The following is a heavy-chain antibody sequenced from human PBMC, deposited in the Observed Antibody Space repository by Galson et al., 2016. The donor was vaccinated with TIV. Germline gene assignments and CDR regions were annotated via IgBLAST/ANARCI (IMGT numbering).Heavy chain of an antibody. D-gene: IGHD3-10*01. J-gene: IGHJ6*02. CDR3: TRGGEFLFSLCV. CDR2: VRPNSGDT. CDR1: GDTFTSYD. V-gene: IGHV1-8*01. Sequence: SVKVSCKVSGDTFTSYDINWVRQAPGQGLEWLGWVRPNSGDTCYEQKFQGRVTMTRDTSISTAYLALSRLRSEDTGVDYCTRGGEFLFSLCVWGQGTTVTVSS.